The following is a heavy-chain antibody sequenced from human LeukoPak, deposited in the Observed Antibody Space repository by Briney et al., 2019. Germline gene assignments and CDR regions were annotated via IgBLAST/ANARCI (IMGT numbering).Heavy chain of an antibody. CDR2: INSDGSST. Sequence: GGSLRLSCAASGFTFSSHWMHWVRQAPGKGLVWVSRINSDGSSTSYADSVKGRFTISRDNAKSSLYLQMNSLRDEDTAVYYCARGATGFDYWGQGTLVTVSS. CDR3: ARGATGFDY. V-gene: IGHV3-74*01. D-gene: IGHD3-16*01. J-gene: IGHJ4*02. CDR1: GFTFSSHW.